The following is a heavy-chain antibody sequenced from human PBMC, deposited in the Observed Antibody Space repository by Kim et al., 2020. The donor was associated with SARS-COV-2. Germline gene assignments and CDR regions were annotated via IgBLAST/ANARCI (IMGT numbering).Heavy chain of an antibody. J-gene: IGHJ4*02. V-gene: IGHV3-23*01. Sequence: YADSVKGRFTISRDNSKSTLYLQMNSLRAEDTAVYYCAKDPMAVAGTDDYWGQGTLVTVSS. D-gene: IGHD6-19*01. CDR3: AKDPMAVAGTDDY.